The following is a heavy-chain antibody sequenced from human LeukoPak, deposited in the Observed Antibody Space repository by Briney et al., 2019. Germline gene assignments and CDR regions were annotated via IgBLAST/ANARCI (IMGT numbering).Heavy chain of an antibody. Sequence: PGRSLRLSCAASGFTFSTYAMHWVRQAPGKGLEWVAVISYDGSSKYYADSVKGRFTISRDNSKNTLYLQMNSLTAEDTAVYYCAKGSYSSSWYGYLDYWGQGTLVTVSS. V-gene: IGHV3-30-3*01. CDR2: ISYDGSSK. CDR1: GFTFSTYA. J-gene: IGHJ4*02. CDR3: AKGSYSSSWYGYLDY. D-gene: IGHD6-13*01.